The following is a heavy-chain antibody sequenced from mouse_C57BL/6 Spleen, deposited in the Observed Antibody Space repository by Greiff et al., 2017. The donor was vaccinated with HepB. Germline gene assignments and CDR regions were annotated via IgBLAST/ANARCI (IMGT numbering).Heavy chain of an antibody. D-gene: IGHD2-4*01. CDR1: GYTFTSYW. V-gene: IGHV1-53*01. CDR2: INPSNGGT. Sequence: VQLQQPGTELVKPGASVKLSCKASGYTFTSYWMHWVKQRPGQGLEWIGNINPSNGGTNYNEKFKSKATLTVDNSSSTAYMQLSSLTSEDSAVYYCARSGGADDYGFAYWGQGTLVTVSA. CDR3: ARSGGADDYGFAY. J-gene: IGHJ3*01.